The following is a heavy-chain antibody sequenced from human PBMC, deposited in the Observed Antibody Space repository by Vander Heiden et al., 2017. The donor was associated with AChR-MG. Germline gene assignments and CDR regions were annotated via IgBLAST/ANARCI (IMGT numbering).Heavy chain of an antibody. D-gene: IGHD3-22*01. V-gene: IGHV3-11*01. J-gene: IGHJ3*02. CDR1: GCTFSDYY. CDR3: ARVWGLLIVVGRYDAFDI. Sequence: QVQLVESGGGLVQPGGSLRLSCPASGCTFSDYYMSWIRQAPGKGLEWVSYSSSSGSTIYYADSVKGRFTISRDNAKNSLYLQMNSLRAEDTAVYYCARVWGLLIVVGRYDAFDIWGQGTMVTVSS. CDR2: SSSSGSTI.